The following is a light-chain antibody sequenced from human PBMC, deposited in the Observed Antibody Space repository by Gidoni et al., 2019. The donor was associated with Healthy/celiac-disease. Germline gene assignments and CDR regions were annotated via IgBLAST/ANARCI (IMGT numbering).Light chain of an antibody. CDR2: GAS. J-gene: IGKJ2*01. CDR1: QSVSSN. V-gene: IGKV3-15*01. CDR3: QQYNNWPLYT. Sequence: IVMPQSPATLSVSPGERATLSCRASQSVSSNLAWYQQKPGQAPRLLIYGASTRATGIPARFSGSWSGTEFTLTISSLQSEDFAVYYCQQYNNWPLYTFXQXTKLEIK.